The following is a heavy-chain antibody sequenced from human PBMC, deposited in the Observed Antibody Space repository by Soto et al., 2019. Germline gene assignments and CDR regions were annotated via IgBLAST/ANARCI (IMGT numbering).Heavy chain of an antibody. CDR2: FDPEDGET. CDR3: ARGPVTVRAYFDF. D-gene: IGHD2-21*02. J-gene: IGHJ4*01. Sequence: ASVKVSCKVSGYTLTELFMHWVRQAPGKGLEWMGGFDPEDGETIYAQKFQGRVTMTTDTSTSTAYMELRSLRSDDTAVYYCARGPVTVRAYFDFCGQRNLVPVSS. V-gene: IGHV1-24*01. CDR1: GYTLTELF.